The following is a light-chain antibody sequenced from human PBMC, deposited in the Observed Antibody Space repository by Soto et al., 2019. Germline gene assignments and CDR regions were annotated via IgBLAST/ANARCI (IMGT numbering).Light chain of an antibody. Sequence: DIQLTQSPSFLSASVGERATITCRASQRISGYLAGYQQKPGKAPKLLIDAASTLQSGVPSRFSGSGSGAELTITISSLETKDFEPYYCQQLNSYTLTFGGGTRVDI. V-gene: IGKV1-9*01. J-gene: IGKJ4*01. CDR3: QQLNSYTLT. CDR1: QRISGY. CDR2: AAS.